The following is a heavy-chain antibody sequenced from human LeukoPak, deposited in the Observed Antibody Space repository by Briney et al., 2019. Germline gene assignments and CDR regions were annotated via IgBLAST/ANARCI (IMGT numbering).Heavy chain of an antibody. CDR3: ARGYGSGKYYFDY. CDR1: GGSISSYY. D-gene: IGHD3-10*01. J-gene: IGHJ4*02. Sequence: PSETLSLTCTVSGGSISSYYWSWIRQPPGKGLEWIGYIYHSGSTYYNPSLKSRVTISVDRSKNQFSLKLSSVTAADTAVYYCARGYGSGKYYFDYWGQGTLVTVSS. CDR2: IYHSGST. V-gene: IGHV4-59*12.